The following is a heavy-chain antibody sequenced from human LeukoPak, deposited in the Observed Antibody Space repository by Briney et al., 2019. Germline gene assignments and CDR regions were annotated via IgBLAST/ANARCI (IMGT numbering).Heavy chain of an antibody. CDR3: ARDMGRYGSGSFDY. CDR1: GGSISSYY. CDR2: IYYSGST. V-gene: IGHV4-59*01. J-gene: IGHJ4*02. Sequence: PSETLSLTCTVSGGSISSYYWSWIRQPPGKGLEWIGYIYYSGSTNYNPSLKSRVTISVDTSKNQFSLNLSSVTAADTAVYYCARDMGRYGSGSFDYWGQGTLVTVSS. D-gene: IGHD3-10*01.